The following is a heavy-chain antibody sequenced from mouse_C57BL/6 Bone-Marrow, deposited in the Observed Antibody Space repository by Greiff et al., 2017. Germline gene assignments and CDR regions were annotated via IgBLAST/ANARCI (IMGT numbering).Heavy chain of an antibody. CDR2: IDPSDSET. Sequence: QVQLQQSGAELVRPGSSVKLSCKASGYTFTSYWMHWVKQRPIQGLELIGNIDPSDSETHYNQKFKDKATLTVDKSSSKAYMQLSSLTSEDSAVYYCARGAHYYAMDYWGQGTSVTVSS. CDR1: GYTFTSYW. CDR3: ARGAHYYAMDY. V-gene: IGHV1-52*01. J-gene: IGHJ4*01.